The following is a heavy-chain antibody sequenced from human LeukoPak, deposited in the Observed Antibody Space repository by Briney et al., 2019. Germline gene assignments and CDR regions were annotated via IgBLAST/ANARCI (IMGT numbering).Heavy chain of an antibody. CDR1: GGSISSYY. V-gene: IGHV4-59*01. D-gene: IGHD5-24*01. J-gene: IGHJ3*02. Sequence: PSETLSLTCTVSGGSISSYYWSWIRQPPGKGLEWIGYIYYSGSTNYNPSLKSRVTVSVDTSKNQFSLKLSSVTAADTAVYYCARDRSDGPTFDIWGQGTMVTVSS. CDR2: IYYSGST. CDR3: ARDRSDGPTFDI.